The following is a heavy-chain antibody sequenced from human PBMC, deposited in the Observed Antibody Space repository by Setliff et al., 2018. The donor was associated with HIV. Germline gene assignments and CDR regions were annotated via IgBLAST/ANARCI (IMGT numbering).Heavy chain of an antibody. J-gene: IGHJ4*02. V-gene: IGHV4-4*08. D-gene: IGHD3-22*01. CDR2: IYSSGTT. CDR1: GGSISNYY. Sequence: KPSETLSLTCTVSGGSISNYYWSWIRQPPGKGLEWIGYIYSSGTTDYNPSLKSRVTMSVDTSNSHFSLKLASVTAADTAVYYCARHYYTDPFDYWGQGTLVTVPQ. CDR3: ARHYYTDPFDY.